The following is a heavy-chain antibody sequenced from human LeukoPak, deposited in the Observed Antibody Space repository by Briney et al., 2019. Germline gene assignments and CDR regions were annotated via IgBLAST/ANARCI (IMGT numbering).Heavy chain of an antibody. V-gene: IGHV4-30-4*01. CDR2: IYYSGST. Sequence: PSETLSLTCTVSGGSISSGDYYWSWIRQPPGKGLEWIGYIYYSGSTYYNPSLKSRVTISVDTSKNQFSLKLSSVTAADTAVYYCARGDSSGYLGRVDAFDIWGQGTMVTVSS. J-gene: IGHJ3*02. CDR3: ARGDSSGYLGRVDAFDI. D-gene: IGHD3-22*01. CDR1: GGSISSGDYY.